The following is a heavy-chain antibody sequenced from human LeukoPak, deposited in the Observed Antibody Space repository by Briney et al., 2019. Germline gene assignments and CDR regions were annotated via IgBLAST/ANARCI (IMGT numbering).Heavy chain of an antibody. CDR3: ARHVDDSSSWPPHYYYYGMDV. D-gene: IGHD6-13*01. CDR1: GGSFSGYY. J-gene: IGHJ6*02. Sequence: SETLSLTCAVYGGSFSGYYWSWIRQPPGKGLEWIGEINHSGSTNYNPSLKSRVTISVDTSKNQFSLKLSSVTAADTAVYYCARHVDDSSSWPPHYYYYGMDVWGQGTTVTVSS. CDR2: INHSGST. V-gene: IGHV4-34*01.